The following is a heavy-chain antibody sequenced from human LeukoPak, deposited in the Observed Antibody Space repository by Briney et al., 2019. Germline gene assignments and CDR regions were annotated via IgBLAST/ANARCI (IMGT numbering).Heavy chain of an antibody. V-gene: IGHV1-8*02. J-gene: IGHJ4*02. Sequence: ASVKVSCKASGYTFTDYYLHWVRQATGQGLEWMGWMNPNSGNTGYAQKFQGRVTMTRNTSISTAYMELSSLRSEDTAVYYCARHYYGSGRGIDYWGQGTLVTVSS. CDR1: GYTFTDYY. CDR2: MNPNSGNT. D-gene: IGHD3-10*01. CDR3: ARHYYGSGRGIDY.